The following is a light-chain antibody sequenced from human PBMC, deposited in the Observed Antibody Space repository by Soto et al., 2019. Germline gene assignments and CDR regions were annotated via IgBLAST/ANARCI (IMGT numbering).Light chain of an antibody. V-gene: IGLV2-14*01. CDR3: SSYTSTGTPYWV. CDR2: DVS. Sequence: QSALTQPASVSGSPGQSITISCTGTSSDVGGYNYVSWYQQHPGKAPKLMIYDVSNRPSGVPNLFSGSKSDNTASLTISGRQAEDEADYFCSSYTSTGTPYWVFGGGTNLTVL. CDR1: SSDVGGYNY. J-gene: IGLJ3*02.